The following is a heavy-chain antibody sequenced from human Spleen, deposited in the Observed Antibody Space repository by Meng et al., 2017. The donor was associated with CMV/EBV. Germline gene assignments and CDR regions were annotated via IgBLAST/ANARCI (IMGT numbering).Heavy chain of an antibody. D-gene: IGHD3-16*02. Sequence: GGSLRLSCKNSGYTFTNYWIGWVRQKPGKGLELMGIIYPADSDTRYSPSFQGQVTISADESISTAYLQWSSLKASDTAIYYCARQSYPQFYFDYWGQGTLVTVSS. CDR1: GYTFTNYW. CDR2: IYPADSDT. CDR3: ARQSYPQFYFDY. V-gene: IGHV5-51*01. J-gene: IGHJ4*02.